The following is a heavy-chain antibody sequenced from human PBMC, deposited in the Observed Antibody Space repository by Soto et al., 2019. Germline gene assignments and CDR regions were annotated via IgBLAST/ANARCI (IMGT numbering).Heavy chain of an antibody. CDR1: GGTFSSYT. CDR2: IIPILGIA. Sequence: VKVSCKASGGTFSSYTISWVRQAPGQGLEWMGRIIPILGIANYAQKFQGRVTITADKSTSTAYMELSSLRSEDTAVYYCAGADYDFWSGSQKPDYYYYYMDVWGKGTTVTVSS. J-gene: IGHJ6*03. CDR3: AGADYDFWSGSQKPDYYYYYMDV. D-gene: IGHD3-3*01. V-gene: IGHV1-69*02.